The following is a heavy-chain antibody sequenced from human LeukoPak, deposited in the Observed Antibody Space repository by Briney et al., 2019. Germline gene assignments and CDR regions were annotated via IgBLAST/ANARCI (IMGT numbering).Heavy chain of an antibody. Sequence: PGGSLRLSCAASGFTFDDYTMHWVRQAPGKGLEWVSLISWDGGSTYYADSVKGRFTISRDNSKNSLYLQMNSLRTEDTALYYCALCRSGYYTLDYWGQGTLVTVFS. CDR1: GFTFDDYT. CDR2: ISWDGGST. J-gene: IGHJ4*02. CDR3: ALCRSGYYTLDY. V-gene: IGHV3-43*01. D-gene: IGHD3-3*01.